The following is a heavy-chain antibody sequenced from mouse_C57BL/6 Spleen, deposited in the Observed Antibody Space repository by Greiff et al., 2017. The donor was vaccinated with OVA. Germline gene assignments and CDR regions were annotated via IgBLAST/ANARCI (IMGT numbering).Heavy chain of an antibody. Sequence: EVMLVESGGGLVKPGGSLKLSCAASGFTFSDYGMHWVRQAPEKGLEWVAYISSGSSTIYSADTVKGRFTLSRDNAKNTLFLQMTSLRSEDTAMYYCARGGYDYDDGYAMDYWGQGTSVTVSS. CDR2: ISSGSSTI. D-gene: IGHD2-4*01. J-gene: IGHJ4*01. CDR3: ARGGYDYDDGYAMDY. CDR1: GFTFSDYG. V-gene: IGHV5-17*01.